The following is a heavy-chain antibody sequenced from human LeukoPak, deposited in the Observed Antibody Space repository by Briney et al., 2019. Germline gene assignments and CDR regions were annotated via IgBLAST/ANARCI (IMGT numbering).Heavy chain of an antibody. Sequence: PSETLSLTCTVSGGSISSYYWSWIRQPAGKGLEWIGRIYTSGSPNYNPSLKSRVTMSVDTSKNQFSLKLRSMTAADTALYYCARGRSATMFDYWGQGTQVTVSS. J-gene: IGHJ4*02. V-gene: IGHV4-4*07. CDR2: IYTSGSP. CDR3: ARGRSATMFDY. D-gene: IGHD3-10*01. CDR1: GGSISSYY.